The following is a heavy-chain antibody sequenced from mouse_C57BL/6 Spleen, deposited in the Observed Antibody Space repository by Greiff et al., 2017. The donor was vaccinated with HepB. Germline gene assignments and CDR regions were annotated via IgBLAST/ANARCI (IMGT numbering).Heavy chain of an antibody. CDR1: GYAFSSSW. CDR3: ASLYDYGHY. CDR2: IYPGDGDT. J-gene: IGHJ2*01. D-gene: IGHD1-1*01. V-gene: IGHV1-82*01. Sequence: QVQLQQSGPELVKPGASVKISCKASGYAFSSSWMNWVKQRPGKGLEWIGRIYPGDGDTNYNGKFKGKATLTADKSSSTAYMQLSSLTSEDSAVYFWASLYDYGHYWGQSTTLTVSS.